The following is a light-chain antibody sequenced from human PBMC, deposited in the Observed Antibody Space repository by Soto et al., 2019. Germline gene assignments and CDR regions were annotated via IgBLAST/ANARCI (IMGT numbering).Light chain of an antibody. CDR3: AAWHDSLNGVV. Sequence: QSVLTQPPSVSAAPRQRVTISCSGGSSNIGNNAVNWYQQLPGKAPKLLIYYDDLLPSGVSDRFSGSKSGTSASLAISGLQSEDEADYYCAAWHDSLNGVVFGGGTKLTVL. V-gene: IGLV1-36*01. CDR2: YDD. J-gene: IGLJ2*01. CDR1: SSNIGNNA.